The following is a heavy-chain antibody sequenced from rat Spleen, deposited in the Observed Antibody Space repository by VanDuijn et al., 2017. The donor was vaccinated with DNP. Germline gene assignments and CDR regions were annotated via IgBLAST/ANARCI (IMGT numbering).Heavy chain of an antibody. V-gene: IGHV5-31*01. CDR3: ARDRYNYDYVMDA. Sequence: EVQLVESGGGLVQPGRSLKLSCAASGFTFSNYWMTWIRQAPGKGLEWVASITNTGDSTYYSDSVKGRFSISRDNAKSTLYLQMDSLRSEDTATYYCARDRYNYDYVMDAWGQGASVTVSS. CDR2: ITNTGDST. J-gene: IGHJ4*01. CDR1: GFTFSNYW. D-gene: IGHD1-5*01.